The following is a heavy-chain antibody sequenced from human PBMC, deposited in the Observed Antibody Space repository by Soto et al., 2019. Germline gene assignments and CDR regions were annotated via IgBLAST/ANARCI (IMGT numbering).Heavy chain of an antibody. J-gene: IGHJ5*02. CDR3: ARHGLWFGELPNNWFDP. V-gene: IGHV5-51*01. CDR1: GYSFTSYW. CDR2: IYPGDSDT. D-gene: IGHD3-10*01. Sequence: GESLKISCKGSGYSFTSYWIGWVRQMPGKGLEWMGIIYPGDSDTRYSPSFQGQVTISADKSISTAYLQWSSLKASDTAMYYCARHGLWFGELPNNWFDPWGQGTLVTSPQ.